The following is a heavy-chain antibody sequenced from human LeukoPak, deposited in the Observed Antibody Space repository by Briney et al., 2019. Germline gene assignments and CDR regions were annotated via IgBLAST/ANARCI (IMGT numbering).Heavy chain of an antibody. CDR2: IYYSGST. D-gene: IGHD4-17*01. CDR1: GGSMNSYY. CDR3: ARDRQATTAYDAFDI. Sequence: ASETLSLTCSVSGGSMNSYYWSWIRQSPGKGLEWIGYIYYSGSTKYNSSLKSRVTISVDTSKNQFSLKLSSVTAADTAVYYCARDRQATTAYDAFDIWGRGTMVTVSS. V-gene: IGHV4-59*01. J-gene: IGHJ3*02.